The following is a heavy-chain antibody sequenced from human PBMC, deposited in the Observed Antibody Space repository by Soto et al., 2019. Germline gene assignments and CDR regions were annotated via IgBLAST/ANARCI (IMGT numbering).Heavy chain of an antibody. CDR2: ISSSSSYI. J-gene: IGHJ6*02. V-gene: IGHV3-21*04. CDR1: GFTFSHFG. Sequence: GGSLRLSCAASGFTFSHFGMNWVRQAPGKGLEWVSSISSSSSYIYYADSVKGRFTISRDNSKNTLYLQMNSLRAEDTAVYYCAKYYDSWSGYSYYYYYGMDVWGQGTTVTVSS. CDR3: AKYYDSWSGYSYYYYYGMDV. D-gene: IGHD3-3*01.